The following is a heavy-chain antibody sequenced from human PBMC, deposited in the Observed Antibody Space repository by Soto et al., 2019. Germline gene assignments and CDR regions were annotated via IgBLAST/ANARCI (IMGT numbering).Heavy chain of an antibody. CDR3: ARVRIVGAREIDF. D-gene: IGHD1-26*01. J-gene: IGHJ4*02. Sequence: QVHLVQSGGEVKKPGASVKVSCKASGYTFNRHGITWVRQAPGQGLEWMGWISGYNGDINYEQKFQGRVTLSSDTRTSTVYLELKSLRFDDTAVYYCARVRIVGAREIDFWGQGTLVTVS. V-gene: IGHV1-18*04. CDR1: GYTFNRHG. CDR2: ISGYNGDI.